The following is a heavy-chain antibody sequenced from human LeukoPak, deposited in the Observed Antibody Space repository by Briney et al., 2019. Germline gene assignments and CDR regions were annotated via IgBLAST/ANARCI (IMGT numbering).Heavy chain of an antibody. V-gene: IGHV3-23*01. J-gene: IGHJ6*03. CDR3: AKSIEGVVRGTYYYYSYMDV. Sequence: PGGSLRLSCAASGLTFSSDGMSWVRQAPGKGLEWVSVISGSGRNTCYADSVKGRFTISRDNSKNTLYLQMNSLGAEDTAVYYCAKSIEGVVRGTYYYYSYMDVWGKGTTVTVSS. CDR2: ISGSGRNT. CDR1: GLTFSSDG. D-gene: IGHD3-3*01.